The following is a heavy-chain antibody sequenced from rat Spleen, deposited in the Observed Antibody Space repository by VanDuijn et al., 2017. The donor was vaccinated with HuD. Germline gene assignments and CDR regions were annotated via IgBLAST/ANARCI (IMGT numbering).Heavy chain of an antibody. CDR1: GFSLISHS. D-gene: IGHD1-12*03. CDR2: ISYEGTST. Sequence: VQLKESGPGLVEPSQTLSLTCTVSGFSLISHSLHWVRQPPGKGLEWVASISYEGTSTYYGDSVKGRFTISRDNAKSTLYLQMNSLRSEDTATYYCARFYDGYYHRFDYWGQGVMVTVSS. J-gene: IGHJ2*01. CDR3: ARFYDGYYHRFDY. V-gene: IGHV5-22*01.